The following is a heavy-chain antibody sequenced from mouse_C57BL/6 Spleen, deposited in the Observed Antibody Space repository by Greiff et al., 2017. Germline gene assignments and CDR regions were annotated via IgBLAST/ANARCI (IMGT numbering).Heavy chain of an antibody. CDR2: NLPGSGNT. CDR1: GYTFTDCY. J-gene: IGHJ1*03. CDR3: AREVNYDGYFDV. D-gene: IGHD2-4*01. Sequence: QVQLQQPGPELVRPGASVKLSCKASGYTFTDCYINWVKQRPGQGLEGIARNLPGSGNTYYNEKFKGKATLTAEKSSSTAYMQLSSLTSEDSAVYFCAREVNYDGYFDVWGTGTTVTVSS. V-gene: IGHV1-76*01.